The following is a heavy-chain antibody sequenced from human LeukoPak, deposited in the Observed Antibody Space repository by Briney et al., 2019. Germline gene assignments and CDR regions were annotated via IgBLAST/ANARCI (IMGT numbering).Heavy chain of an antibody. V-gene: IGHV4-39*01. CDR3: VNHPYSSYYYHMDG. J-gene: IGHJ6*02. CDR1: GGSISSSGYY. Sequence: SETLSLTCTVSGGSISSSGYYWGWIRQPPGKGLEWIGSVDYTGITSHSPSLKSRVTISVDTSKNQFSLKVSSVSAADTGVYYWVNHPYSSYYYHMDGWGRGTTVTGSS. D-gene: IGHD5-18*01. CDR2: VDYTGIT.